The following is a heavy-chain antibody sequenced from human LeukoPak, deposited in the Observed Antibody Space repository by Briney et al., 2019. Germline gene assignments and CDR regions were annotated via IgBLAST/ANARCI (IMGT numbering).Heavy chain of an antibody. CDR2: IWSGGTNK. CDR3: AKDIERGFDYTNSLDY. V-gene: IGHV3-33*06. J-gene: IGHJ4*02. Sequence: QTGGSLRLSCAASGFTFTSYGMHWVRQAPGKGLEWVAVIWSGGTNKYYADSVKGRFAISRDDSHNMVYLQMNSLRVEDTAVYYCAKDIERGFDYTNSLDYWGQGTLVTVSA. CDR1: GFTFTSYG. D-gene: IGHD4-11*01.